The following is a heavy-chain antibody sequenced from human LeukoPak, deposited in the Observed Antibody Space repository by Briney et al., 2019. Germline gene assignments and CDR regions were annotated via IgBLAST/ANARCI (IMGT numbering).Heavy chain of an antibody. V-gene: IGHV4-4*02. CDR2: IHRSGSP. Sequence: NPSETLSLTCTVSLDSTTSNFWSWVRQPPGKGLEWIGEIHRSGSPNYNPSLQSRVTISIDRSRNQIVLELFSVTAADTAVYYCAREILGGFNPGAYWGQGTLVTVSS. CDR3: AREILGGFNPGAY. J-gene: IGHJ4*02. CDR1: LDSTTSNF. D-gene: IGHD1-14*01.